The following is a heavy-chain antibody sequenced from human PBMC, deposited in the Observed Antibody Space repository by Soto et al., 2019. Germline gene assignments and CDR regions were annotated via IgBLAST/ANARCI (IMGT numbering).Heavy chain of an antibody. V-gene: IGHV3-23*01. CDR2: ISGSGGST. CDR3: AKGQYFDFWSGYYPMSYYYGMDV. Sequence: GGSLRLSCAASGFTFSSYAMSWVRQAPGKGLEWVSAISGSGGSTYYADSVKGRFTISRDDSKNTLYLQMNSLRAEDTAVYYCAKGQYFDFWSGYYPMSYYYGMDVWGQGTTVTVSS. J-gene: IGHJ6*02. D-gene: IGHD3-3*01. CDR1: GFTFSSYA.